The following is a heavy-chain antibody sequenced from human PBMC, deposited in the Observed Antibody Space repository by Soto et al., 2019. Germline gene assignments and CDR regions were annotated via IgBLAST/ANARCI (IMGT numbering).Heavy chain of an antibody. J-gene: IGHJ5*01. CDR3: ANDTRDGDYVRWFDS. CDR2: ITASGGRK. Sequence: EVHLLESGGGLVQPGGSLRLSCTASGFTFSSYAMTWVRQAPGRGLEGVSGITASGGRKFYADSVKGRFTISRDNSRSTLYLQMNSQRHEDTAVYYCANDTRDGDYVRWFDSWGQGTLVTVSS. V-gene: IGHV3-23*01. D-gene: IGHD4-17*01. CDR1: GFTFSSYA.